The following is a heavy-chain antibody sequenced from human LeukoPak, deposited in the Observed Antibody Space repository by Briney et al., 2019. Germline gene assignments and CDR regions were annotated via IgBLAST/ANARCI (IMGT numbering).Heavy chain of an antibody. J-gene: IGHJ4*02. CDR2: ISYDGSNK. CDR1: GFTLSSYA. CDR3: AGSYIAVAGTDSDY. V-gene: IGHV3-30-3*01. Sequence: GGSLRLSCAASGFTLSSYAMHWVRQAPGKGLQWVAVISYDGSNKYYADSVKGRFTISRDNSKNTLYLQMNSLRAEDTAVYYCAGSYIAVAGTDSDYWGQGTLVTVSS. D-gene: IGHD6-19*01.